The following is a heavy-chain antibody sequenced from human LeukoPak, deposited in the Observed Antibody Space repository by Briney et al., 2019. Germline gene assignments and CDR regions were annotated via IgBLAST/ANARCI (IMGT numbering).Heavy chain of an antibody. V-gene: IGHV3-7*01. Sequence: SGGSLRLSCAASGFTFSSYEMNWVRQAPGKGLEWVANIKQDGSEKYYVDSVKGRFTISRDNAKNSLYLQMNSLRAEDTAVYYCARSFAYWGQGTLVTVSS. CDR2: IKQDGSEK. CDR1: GFTFSSYE. CDR3: ARSFAY. J-gene: IGHJ4*02.